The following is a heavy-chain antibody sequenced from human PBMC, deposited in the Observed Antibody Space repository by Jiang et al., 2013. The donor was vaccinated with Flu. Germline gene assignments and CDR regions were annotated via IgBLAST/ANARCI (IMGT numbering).Heavy chain of an antibody. J-gene: IGHJ4*02. D-gene: IGHD5-24*01. CDR2: IIPIFGTA. CDR1: GGTFSSYA. Sequence: CKASGGTFSSYAISWVRQAPGQGLEWMGGIIPIFGTANYAQKFQGRVTITADESTSTAYMELSSLRSEDTAVYYCARDVEMATIDYFDYWGQGTLVTVSS. V-gene: IGHV1-69*01. CDR3: ARDVEMATIDYFDY.